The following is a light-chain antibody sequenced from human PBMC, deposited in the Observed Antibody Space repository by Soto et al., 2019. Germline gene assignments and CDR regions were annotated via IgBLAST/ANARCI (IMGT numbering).Light chain of an antibody. J-gene: IGKJ1*01. V-gene: IGKV3-20*01. CDR3: QQYGTSPWT. CDR1: QNVANNY. CDR2: GAS. Sequence: DIVMTQSPLSLPVTPGEPATLSCRASQNVANNYLAWFRQKPGQTPRLLIYGASSRAAGIPDRFSGSGSGTDFTLTISRLEPEDFAVFYCQQYGTSPWTFGQGTKVDIK.